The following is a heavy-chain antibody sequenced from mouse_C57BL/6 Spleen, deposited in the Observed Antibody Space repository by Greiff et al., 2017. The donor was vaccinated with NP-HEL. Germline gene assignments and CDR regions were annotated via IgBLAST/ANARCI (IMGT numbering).Heavy chain of an antibody. Sequence: ESGPGLVKPSQSLSLTCSVTGYSITSGYYWNWIRQFPGNKLEWMGYISYDGSNNYNPSLKNRISITRDTSKNQFFLKLNSVTTEDTATYYCARGGTIVTPAWFAYWGQGTLVTVSA. CDR3: ARGGTIVTPAWFAY. CDR1: GYSITSGYY. V-gene: IGHV3-6*01. D-gene: IGHD2-5*01. CDR2: ISYDGSN. J-gene: IGHJ3*01.